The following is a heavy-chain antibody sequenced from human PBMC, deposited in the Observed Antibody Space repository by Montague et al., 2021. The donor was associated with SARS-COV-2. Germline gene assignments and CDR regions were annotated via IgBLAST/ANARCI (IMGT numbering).Heavy chain of an antibody. CDR2: IYYNETT. J-gene: IGHJ4*02. CDR1: GASITIYY. D-gene: IGHD1/OR15-1a*01. CDR3: AGGQQMNYFDF. Sequence: SETLSLTCAVSGASITIYYWSWNRQPPGQVLEWIGHIYYNETTNYNPSFKSRVTISMDTPKNHFSLKVTSVTAADTALYFCAGGQQMNYFDFWGQATLVTVSS. V-gene: IGHV4-59*13.